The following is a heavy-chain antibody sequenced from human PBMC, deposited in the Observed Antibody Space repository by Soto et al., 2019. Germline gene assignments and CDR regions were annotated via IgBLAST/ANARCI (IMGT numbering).Heavy chain of an antibody. CDR3: AILNIINMRLMVLES. Sequence: SETLSLTCTVSGGSISSGSYYWSWSRQRPGQVLEGIGYIAYSGSTYYNPSLKSRLTISAGTSKNQFALKLSSVTAAYTAVYYCAILNIINMRLMVLESWGQGTLVTASS. V-gene: IGHV4-31*03. J-gene: IGHJ5*02. CDR1: GGSISSGSYY. CDR2: IAYSGST. D-gene: IGHD3-22*01.